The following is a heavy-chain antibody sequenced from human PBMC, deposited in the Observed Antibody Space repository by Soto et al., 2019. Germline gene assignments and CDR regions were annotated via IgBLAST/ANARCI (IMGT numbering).Heavy chain of an antibody. Sequence: GESLKISCKGSGYSFTSYWISWVRQMPGKGLEWMGRIDPSDSYTNYSPSFQGHVTISADKSISTAYLQWSSLKASDTAMYYCARHGGITIFGVVTRSGFDPWGQRTLVTVSS. J-gene: IGHJ5*02. CDR3: ARHGGITIFGVVTRSGFDP. V-gene: IGHV5-10-1*01. CDR1: GYSFTSYW. D-gene: IGHD3-3*01. CDR2: IDPSDSYT.